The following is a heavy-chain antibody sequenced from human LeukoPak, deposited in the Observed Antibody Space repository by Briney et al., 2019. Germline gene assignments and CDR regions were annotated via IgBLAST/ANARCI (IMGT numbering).Heavy chain of an antibody. D-gene: IGHD6-19*01. J-gene: IGHJ4*02. CDR1: GLTFSSYW. Sequence: GGSLRLSCAASGLTFSSYWMSWVRQAPGKGLEWVANIKQDGSEKYYVDSVKGRFTISRDNAKNSLYLQMNSLRAEDTAVYYCAKDSSGSGFDYWGQGTLVTVSS. CDR2: IKQDGSEK. CDR3: AKDSSGSGFDY. V-gene: IGHV3-7*01.